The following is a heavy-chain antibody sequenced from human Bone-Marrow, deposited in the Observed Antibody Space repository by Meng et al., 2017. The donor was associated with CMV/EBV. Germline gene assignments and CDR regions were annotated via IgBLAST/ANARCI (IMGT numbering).Heavy chain of an antibody. CDR1: GFTFTTYS. Sequence: GGSLRLSCAASGFTFTTYSMNWVRQAPGKGLEWVSSISSSGDYMYYADSVKGRFTISRDNAKNSLYLQMSSLRAEDTAIYYCARGQLGTSNWYFDLWARGTLVTVPS. CDR3: ARGQLGTSNWYFDL. V-gene: IGHV3-21*01. CDR2: ISSSGDYM. J-gene: IGHJ2*01. D-gene: IGHD7-27*01.